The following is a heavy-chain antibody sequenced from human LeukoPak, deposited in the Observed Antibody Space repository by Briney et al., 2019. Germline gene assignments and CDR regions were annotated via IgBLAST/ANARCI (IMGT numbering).Heavy chain of an antibody. CDR1: GYSFTNYW. J-gene: IGHJ4*02. CDR3: AMPYSSDKMGY. Sequence: GESLKISCKGYGYSFTNYWIGWVRQIPGKGLEWMGIIYPGDSDTRYSPSFQGQVTISADKSISTAYLQWSSLKASDTAMYYCAMPYSSDKMGYWGQGTLVTVSS. D-gene: IGHD6-25*01. CDR2: IYPGDSDT. V-gene: IGHV5-51*01.